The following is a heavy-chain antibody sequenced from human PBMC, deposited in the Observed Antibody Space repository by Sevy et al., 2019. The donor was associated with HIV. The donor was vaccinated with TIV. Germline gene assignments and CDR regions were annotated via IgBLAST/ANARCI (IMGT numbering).Heavy chain of an antibody. V-gene: IGHV3-7*03. CDR2: IKQDGSEK. CDR1: GFTFSTYW. J-gene: IGHJ3*01. D-gene: IGHD3-9*01. Sequence: GGSLRLSCAASGFTFSTYWMSWVRQAPGKGLEWVANIKQDGSEKYYVDSVKGRFTISRDNDDNSLYLQMNSLRADDTAVYYCARPRVGPHDEFDRWGQGTMVTVSS. CDR3: ARPRVGPHDEFDR.